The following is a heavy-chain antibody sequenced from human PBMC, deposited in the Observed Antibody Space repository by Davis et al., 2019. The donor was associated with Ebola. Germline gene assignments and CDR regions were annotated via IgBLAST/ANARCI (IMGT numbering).Heavy chain of an antibody. CDR2: INQNGSP. CDR3: ARGRRRFLEWFLSYYFDY. Sequence: PSETLSLTCGVSGESLSGYSWTWIRQPPGKGLEWIGDINQNGSPNYNPSLKSRVAISLDTSKNQFSLKLSSVTAADTAVYYCARGRRRFLEWFLSYYFDYWGQGALVTVSS. J-gene: IGHJ4*02. D-gene: IGHD3-3*01. CDR1: GESLSGYS. V-gene: IGHV4-34*01.